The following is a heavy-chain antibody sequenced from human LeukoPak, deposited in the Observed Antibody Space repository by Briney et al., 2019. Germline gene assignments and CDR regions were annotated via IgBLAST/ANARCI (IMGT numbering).Heavy chain of an antibody. Sequence: GGSLRLSCAASGFTFSSYTMSWVRQAPGKGLEWVSAISHTSEYTYHADSVKGRFTISRDNSKNTLYLQMNSLRAEDTAMYYCARGGGAAPPSYFDSGGQGTLVTVS. CDR2: ISHTSEYT. J-gene: IGHJ4*02. V-gene: IGHV3-23*01. D-gene: IGHD1-26*01. CDR1: GFTFSSYT. CDR3: ARGGGAAPPSYFDS.